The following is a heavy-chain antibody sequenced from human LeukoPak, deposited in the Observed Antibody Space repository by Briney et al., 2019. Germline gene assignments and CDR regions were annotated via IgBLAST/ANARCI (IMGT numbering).Heavy chain of an antibody. CDR2: ISSSSSTI. Sequence: GGSLRLSCAASGFTFSSYSMNWVRQAPGKGLEWVSYISSSSSTIYYADSVKGQFTISRDNAKNSLYLQMNSLRAEDTAVYYCARDLEIAAAGTFDYWGQGTLVTVSS. V-gene: IGHV3-48*04. CDR3: ARDLEIAAAGTFDY. CDR1: GFTFSSYS. J-gene: IGHJ4*02. D-gene: IGHD6-13*01.